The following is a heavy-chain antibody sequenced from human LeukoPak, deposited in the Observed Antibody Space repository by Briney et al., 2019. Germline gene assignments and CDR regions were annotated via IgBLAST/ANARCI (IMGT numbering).Heavy chain of an antibody. D-gene: IGHD1-26*01. CDR3: ARVGVLGSQVDY. CDR1: GGSISSHY. V-gene: IGHV4-59*11. CDR2: IYYSGST. Sequence: SETLSLTCTVSGGSISSHYWSWIRQPPGKGLEWIGYIYYSGSTNYNPPLKSRVTISVDTSKNQFSLKLSSVTAADTAVYYCARVGVLGSQVDYWGKGTLVTVSS. J-gene: IGHJ4*02.